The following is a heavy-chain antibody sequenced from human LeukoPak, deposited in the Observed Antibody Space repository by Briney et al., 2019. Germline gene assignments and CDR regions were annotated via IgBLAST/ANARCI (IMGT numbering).Heavy chain of an antibody. V-gene: IGHV4-4*07. CDR3: ARDRSYDSSGYYNFDY. CDR2: IYRSGST. D-gene: IGHD3-22*01. CDR1: GGSISAYY. J-gene: IGHJ4*02. Sequence: PSETLSLTCTVSGGSISAYYWSWIRQPAGKGLEWIGRIYRSGSTNYNPSLRSRVTMSVDTSKNQFSLRLKSVTAADTAVYYCARDRSYDSSGYYNFDYWGQGTLVTVPS.